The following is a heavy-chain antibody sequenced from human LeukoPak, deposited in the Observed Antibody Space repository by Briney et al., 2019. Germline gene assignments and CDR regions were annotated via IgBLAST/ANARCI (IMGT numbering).Heavy chain of an antibody. Sequence: GGSLRLSCAASGLTFSDYSMTWVRQAPGKGLFWVSGISAGGGTTYYADSVKGRFSTSRDNSRNTLYLQMNSLRAEDTAVYYCAKDAAGPEYWGQGTLVTVSS. V-gene: IGHV3-23*01. J-gene: IGHJ4*02. CDR3: AKDAAGPEY. CDR2: ISAGGGTT. CDR1: GLTFSDYS. D-gene: IGHD6-13*01.